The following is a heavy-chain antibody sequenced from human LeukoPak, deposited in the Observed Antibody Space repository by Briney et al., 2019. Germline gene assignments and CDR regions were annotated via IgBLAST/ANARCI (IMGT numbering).Heavy chain of an antibody. V-gene: IGHV1-2*02. CDR3: ASHGSLTYYYDSSGYYYPYYFDY. CDR2: INPSSGGT. Sequence: ASVKVSCKASGYTFTGYYMHWVRQAPGQGLEWMGWINPSSGGTNYAQKFQGRVTMTRDTSISTAYMELSRLRSDDTAVYYCASHGSLTYYYDSSGYYYPYYFDYWGQGTLVTVSS. J-gene: IGHJ4*02. CDR1: GYTFTGYY. D-gene: IGHD3-22*01.